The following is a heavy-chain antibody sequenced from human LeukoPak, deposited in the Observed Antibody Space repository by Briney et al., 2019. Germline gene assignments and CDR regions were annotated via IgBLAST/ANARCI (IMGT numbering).Heavy chain of an antibody. CDR3: ARAGYSLGFYYYYMDV. J-gene: IGHJ6*03. V-gene: IGHV4-61*02. Sequence: SETLSLTCTVSGGSISSGSYYWSWIRQPAGKGLEWIGRIYTSGSTNYNPSLKSRVTISVDTSKNQFSLKLSSVTAADTAVYYCARAGYSLGFYYYYMDVWGKGTTVTISS. CDR2: IYTSGST. D-gene: IGHD5-18*01. CDR1: GGSISSGSYY.